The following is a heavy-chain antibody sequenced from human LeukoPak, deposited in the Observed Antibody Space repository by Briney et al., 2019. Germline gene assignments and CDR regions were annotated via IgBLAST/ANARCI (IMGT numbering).Heavy chain of an antibody. D-gene: IGHD3-10*01. J-gene: IGHJ4*02. V-gene: IGHV3-21*01. Sequence: PGGSLRLSCAASGFSFNDYSMNWVRQAPGKGLEGVSSITGSSSYRYYADSVKGRFTASRDNGKRSLFLQMNSLRAEDTAVYYCTRGYGSGSYYSARIGYYFDYWGQGALLTVSS. CDR2: ITGSSSYR. CDR1: GFSFNDYS. CDR3: TRGYGSGSYYSARIGYYFDY.